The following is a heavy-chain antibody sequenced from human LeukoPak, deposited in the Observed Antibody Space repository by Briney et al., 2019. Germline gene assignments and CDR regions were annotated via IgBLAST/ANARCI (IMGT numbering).Heavy chain of an antibody. D-gene: IGHD2-2*02. CDR1: GFTFSSYA. Sequence: GGSLRLSCTASGFTFSSYAMHWVRQAPGKGLEWVAVISYDGSNKYYADSVKGRFTISRDNSKNTLYLQMNSLRAEDTAVYYCARDLNGVVPAATPAQLGCWGQGTLVTVS. CDR2: ISYDGSNK. J-gene: IGHJ4*02. V-gene: IGHV3-30-3*01. CDR3: ARDLNGVVPAATPAQLGC.